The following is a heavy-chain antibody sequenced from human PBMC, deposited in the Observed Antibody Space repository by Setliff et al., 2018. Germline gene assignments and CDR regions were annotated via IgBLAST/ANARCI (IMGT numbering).Heavy chain of an antibody. J-gene: IGHJ4*02. CDR1: GYTFTSYD. CDR3: ATEPSRGPYSGNY. D-gene: IGHD5-12*01. V-gene: IGHV1-8*02. CDR2: MNPNSGNT. Sequence: ASVKVSCKASGYTFTSYDINWVRQATGQGLEWMGWMNPNSGNTGYAQKFQGRVTMTRDTSISTAYMELNSLQYEDTAVYYCATEPSRGPYSGNYWGQGTLVTVSS.